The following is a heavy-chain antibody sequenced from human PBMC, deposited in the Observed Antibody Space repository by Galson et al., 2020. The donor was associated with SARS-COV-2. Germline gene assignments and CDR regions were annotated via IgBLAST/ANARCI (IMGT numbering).Heavy chain of an antibody. CDR3: ARGLFQTTMVIVVFTSGSFYFDS. D-gene: IGHD3-22*01. Sequence: KSSETLSLTCAVYGGSFSGHYWSWIRQSPGKGLEWIGEITQSGSVNYNPSLKSRVTISADTSKNQFSLELRSVTAADTAVYYCARGLFQTTMVIVVFTSGSFYFDSWGQGTLVSVSS. V-gene: IGHV4-34*01. J-gene: IGHJ4*02. CDR1: GGSFSGHY. CDR2: ITQSGSV.